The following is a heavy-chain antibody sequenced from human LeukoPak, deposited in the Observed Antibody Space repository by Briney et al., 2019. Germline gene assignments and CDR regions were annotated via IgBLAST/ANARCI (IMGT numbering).Heavy chain of an antibody. CDR3: ARDELKGRFLD. Sequence: GGSLRLSCAASGFTLSSNYMSWVRQAPGKGLEWVSVIYSAGGGGDTYYADSVKGRFTISRDNSKNMLYLQMNRLRAEEKVGYYCARDELKGRFLDWGQGTLVTVSS. J-gene: IGHJ4*02. CDR2: IYSAGGGGDT. CDR1: GFTLSSNY. V-gene: IGHV3-53*01. D-gene: IGHD3-3*01.